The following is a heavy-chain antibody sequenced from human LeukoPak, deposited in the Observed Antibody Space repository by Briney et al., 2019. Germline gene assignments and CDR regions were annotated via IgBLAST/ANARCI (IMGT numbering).Heavy chain of an antibody. D-gene: IGHD3-22*01. CDR1: GGSISSSSYY. J-gene: IGHJ4*02. Sequence: PSETLSLTCTASGGSISSSSYYWGWIRQPPGKGLEWIGSIYYSGSTNYNPSLKSRVTISVDTSKNQFSLKLSSVTAADTAVYYCARTYYYDSSGYPSVSQSDDYWGQGTLVTVSS. V-gene: IGHV4-39*01. CDR3: ARTYYYDSSGYPSVSQSDDY. CDR2: IYYSGST.